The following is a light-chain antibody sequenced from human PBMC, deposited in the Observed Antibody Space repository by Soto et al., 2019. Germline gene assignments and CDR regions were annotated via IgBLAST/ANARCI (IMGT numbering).Light chain of an antibody. CDR3: SSYTSSGHYV. CDR2: DVT. J-gene: IGLJ1*01. V-gene: IGLV2-14*03. Sequence: QSVLTQPASVSGSPVQSIAISCTGSSSDVGGYNYVSWYQHHPGKAPKLMIYDVTNRPSGVSDRFSGSKSGNTASLTISGLQAEDEADYYCSSYTSSGHYVFGTGTKVTVL. CDR1: SSDVGGYNY.